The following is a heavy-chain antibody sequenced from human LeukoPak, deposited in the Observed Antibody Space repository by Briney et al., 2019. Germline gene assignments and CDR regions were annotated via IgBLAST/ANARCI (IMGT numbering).Heavy chain of an antibody. D-gene: IGHD4-23*01. Sequence: PGGSLRLSCAASGFTFSSYAMSWVRQAPGKGLEWVSAISGSGGSTYYADSVKGRFTISRDNSKNTLYLQMNSLRAEDTAIYYCTKGSDSSGNPSFWGQGTLVIVSS. V-gene: IGHV3-23*01. CDR2: ISGSGGST. CDR1: GFTFSSYA. J-gene: IGHJ4*02. CDR3: TKGSDSSGNPSF.